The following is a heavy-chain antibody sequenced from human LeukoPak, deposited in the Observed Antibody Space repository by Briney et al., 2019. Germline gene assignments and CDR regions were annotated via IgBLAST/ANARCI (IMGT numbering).Heavy chain of an antibody. CDR2: ISYEGSNK. V-gene: IGHV3-30*18. CDR3: AKDLLGGDSGSYYEVGELGMDV. J-gene: IGHJ6*02. D-gene: IGHD1-26*01. CDR1: GFTFSSYG. Sequence: GGSLRLSCAVSGFTFSSYGMHWVRQAPGKGLEWVAVISYEGSNKYYADSAKGRFTISRDKSKNTLYLQMNSLRAEDTAVYYCAKDLLGGDSGSYYEVGELGMDVWGQGTTVTV.